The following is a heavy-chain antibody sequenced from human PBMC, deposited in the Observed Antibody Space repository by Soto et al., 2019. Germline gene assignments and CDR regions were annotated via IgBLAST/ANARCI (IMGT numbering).Heavy chain of an antibody. D-gene: IGHD3-22*01. CDR2: IVVGSGNT. J-gene: IGHJ4*02. V-gene: IGHV1-58*01. CDR3: AADPYYYDSSNYYSFDY. Sequence: SVKVSCKXSGFTFTSSAVQWVRQARGQRLEWIGWIVVGSGNTNFAQKFQERVTITRDMSTSTAYMELSSLRSEDTAVYYCAADPYYYDSSNYYSFDYWGQGTLVTVSS. CDR1: GFTFTSSA.